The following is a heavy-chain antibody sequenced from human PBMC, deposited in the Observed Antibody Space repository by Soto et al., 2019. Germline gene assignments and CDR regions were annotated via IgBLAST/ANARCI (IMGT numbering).Heavy chain of an antibody. CDR2: ISGSGGST. J-gene: IGHJ4*02. Sequence: EVQLLESGGGLVQPGGSLRLSCAASGFTFSSYAMSWVRQAPGKGLEWVSAISGSGGSTYYADSVKGRFTISRDNSKNTLSLQMNSLRAEDTAVYYCAKDGSSGWTPAEFDYWGQGTLVTVSS. D-gene: IGHD6-19*01. V-gene: IGHV3-23*01. CDR3: AKDGSSGWTPAEFDY. CDR1: GFTFSSYA.